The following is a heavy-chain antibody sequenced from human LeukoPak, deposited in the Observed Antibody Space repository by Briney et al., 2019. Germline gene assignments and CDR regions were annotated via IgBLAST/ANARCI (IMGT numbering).Heavy chain of an antibody. CDR3: ARDRGNYLLPY. Sequence: ASVTVSCKAFGYTFAGYAIFWVRQAPGQRLEWMGWISAGNGNTRYSQKFHDRLTISRDTPASTVYMELSSLRSEDTAIYYCARDRGNYLLPYWGQGTLVTVSS. CDR2: ISAGNGNT. J-gene: IGHJ4*02. CDR1: GYTFAGYA. D-gene: IGHD1-26*01. V-gene: IGHV1-3*01.